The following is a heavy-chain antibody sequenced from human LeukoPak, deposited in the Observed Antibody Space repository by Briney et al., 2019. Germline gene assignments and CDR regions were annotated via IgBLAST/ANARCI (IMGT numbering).Heavy chain of an antibody. CDR3: ARHLYYYASGSYYPDY. J-gene: IGHJ4*02. V-gene: IGHV5-51*01. CDR2: IYPGDSDT. CDR1: GYSFTSYW. Sequence: GESLKISCQGSGYSFTSYWIGWVRQMPGKGLEWMGIIYPGDSDTRYSPSLQGQVTISADKSISTAYLQWSSLKASDTAMYYCARHLYYYASGSYYPDYWGQGTLVTVSS. D-gene: IGHD3-10*01.